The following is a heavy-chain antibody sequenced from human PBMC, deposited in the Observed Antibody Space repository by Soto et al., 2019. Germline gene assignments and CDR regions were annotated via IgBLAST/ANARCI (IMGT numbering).Heavy chain of an antibody. J-gene: IGHJ4*02. V-gene: IGHV1-69*01. CDR1: GGTFSSYA. D-gene: IGHD5-18*01. Sequence: QVQLVQSGAEVKKPGSSVKVSCKASGGTFSSYAISWVRQAPGQGLEWMGGVIPIFGTANYAQKFQGRVTITADESTSTAYMELSSLRSEDTAVYYCALKPNTGYIYGYETIDYWGQGTLVTVSS. CDR2: VIPIFGTA. CDR3: ALKPNTGYIYGYETIDY.